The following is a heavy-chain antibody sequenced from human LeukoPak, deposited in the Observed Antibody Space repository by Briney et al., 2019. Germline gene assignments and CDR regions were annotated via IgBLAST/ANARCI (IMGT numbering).Heavy chain of an antibody. CDR2: IYPGDSAT. CDR1: GYNFTTYW. CDR3: ARGSMRQFDY. Sequence: GESLKISCKGSGYNFTTYWIGWVRQLPGKGLEWMGIIYPGDSATRYSPSFRGQVTTSADKSITTAYLQWSSLKAWDTAMYYCARGSMRQFDYWSQGALVTVSS. J-gene: IGHJ4*02. V-gene: IGHV5-51*01.